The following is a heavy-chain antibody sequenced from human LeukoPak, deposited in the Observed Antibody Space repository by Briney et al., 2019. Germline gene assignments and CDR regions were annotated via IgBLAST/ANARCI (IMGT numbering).Heavy chain of an antibody. CDR1: GASINGYY. Sequence: PSETLSLTCTISGASINGYYWSWIRQPAGKGLEWIGRIYGSGSTNYNPSLESRVTVSSDTSKNHFSLQLRSVTAADTAVYYCSRDMVRDILMYWFDPWGPGILVTVS. V-gene: IGHV4-4*07. CDR3: SRDMVRDILMYWFDP. CDR2: IYGSGST. D-gene: IGHD3-10*01. J-gene: IGHJ5*02.